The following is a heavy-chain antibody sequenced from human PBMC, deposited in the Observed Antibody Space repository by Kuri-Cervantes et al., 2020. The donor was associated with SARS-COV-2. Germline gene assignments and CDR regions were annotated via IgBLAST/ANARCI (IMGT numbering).Heavy chain of an antibody. J-gene: IGHJ5*02. Sequence: ASVKVSCKASGYTFTGYYMHWVRQAPGQGLEWMGWINPNSGGTNYAQKFQGWVTMTRDTSISTAYMELSRLRSDDTAVYYCSRSAGYCSSASCPGGAGWLALYDWFDPWGQGTLVTVSS. V-gene: IGHV1-2*04. CDR1: GYTFTGYY. CDR2: INPNSGGT. CDR3: SRSAGYCSSASCPGGAGWLALYDWFDP. D-gene: IGHD2-2*01.